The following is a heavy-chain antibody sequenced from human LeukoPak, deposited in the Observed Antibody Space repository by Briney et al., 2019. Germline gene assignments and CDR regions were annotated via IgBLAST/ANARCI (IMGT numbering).Heavy chain of an antibody. D-gene: IGHD1-14*01. CDR1: GYTFTSYD. J-gene: IGHJ4*02. V-gene: IGHV1-8*03. CDR3: ARSSSLNRHQIGY. CDR2: MNPNSGNT. Sequence: ASVKVSCKASGYTFTSYDINWVRQATGQGLEWMGWMNPNSGNTGYAQKFQGRVTITRNTSISTAYMELSSLRSEDTAVYYCARSSSLNRHQIGYWGQGPLVTVSS.